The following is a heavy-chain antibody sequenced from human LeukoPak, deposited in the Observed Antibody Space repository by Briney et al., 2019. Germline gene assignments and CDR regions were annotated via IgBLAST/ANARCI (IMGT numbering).Heavy chain of an antibody. Sequence: SETLSLTCTVSGYSINSGCYWVWIRQPPGKGLEWIGEINHSGSTNYNPSLKSRVTISVGTSKNQFSLKLSSVTAADTAVYYCAREKPYYYDSSGIVYYYYYMDVWGKGTTVTVSS. V-gene: IGHV4-38-2*02. D-gene: IGHD3-22*01. CDR1: GYSINSGCY. CDR3: AREKPYYYDSSGIVYYYYYMDV. J-gene: IGHJ6*03. CDR2: INHSGST.